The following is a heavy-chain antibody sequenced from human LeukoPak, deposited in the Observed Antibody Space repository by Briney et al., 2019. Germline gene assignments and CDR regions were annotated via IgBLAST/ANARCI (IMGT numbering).Heavy chain of an antibody. CDR2: IIPIFGTA. D-gene: IGHD3-9*01. J-gene: IGHJ6*04. V-gene: IGHV1-69*13. Sequence: SVKVSCKASGGTFGSYAISWVRQAPGQGLEWMGGIIPIFGTANYAQKFQGRVTITADESTSTAYMELSSLRSEDTAVYYCARYYDILTGSIPQPPGYYYYYGMDVWGKGTTVTVSS. CDR3: ARYYDILTGSIPQPPGYYYYYGMDV. CDR1: GGTFGSYA.